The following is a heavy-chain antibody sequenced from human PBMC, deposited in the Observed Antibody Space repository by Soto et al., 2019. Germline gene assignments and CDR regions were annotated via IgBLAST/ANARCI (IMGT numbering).Heavy chain of an antibody. CDR1: GFTFSSYA. D-gene: IGHD2-21*02. V-gene: IGHV3-23*01. CDR2: ISGSGGST. CDR3: AKARHIVVVTAVSVFDC. J-gene: IGHJ4*02. Sequence: HPGGSLRLSCAASGFTFSSYAMSWVRQAPGKGLEWVSAISGSGGSTYYADSVKGRFTISRDNSKNTLYLQMNSLRAEDTAVYYCAKARHIVVVTAVSVFDCWGQGTLVTVSS.